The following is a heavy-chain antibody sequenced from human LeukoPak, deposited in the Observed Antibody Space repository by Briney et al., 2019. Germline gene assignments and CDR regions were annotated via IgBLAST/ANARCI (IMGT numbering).Heavy chain of an antibody. CDR3: AKLVSGWYDD. J-gene: IGHJ5*02. CDR2: INGGGSTT. V-gene: IGHV3-23*01. Sequence: GGPLRLSCAASGFTFSSYDMSWVRQAPGKGLEWVSAINGGGSTTYYADSVKGRFTISRDYSKNTLYLQMNGLRAEDTALYYCAKLVSGWYDDWGQGTLATVSS. CDR1: GFTFSSYD. D-gene: IGHD6-19*01.